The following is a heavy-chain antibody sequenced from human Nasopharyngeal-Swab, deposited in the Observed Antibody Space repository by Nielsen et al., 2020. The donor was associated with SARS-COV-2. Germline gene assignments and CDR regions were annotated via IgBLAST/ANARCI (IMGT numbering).Heavy chain of an antibody. D-gene: IGHD1-1*01. CDR3: ARSGTTKYGLDV. Sequence: SETLSLTCSVSGGSISGYFLSWIRQPAGQGLEWIGRVYTSCSTNYTPSLKSRVTISIDMSKNQFSLELRSVTAADTAFYYCARSGTTKYGLDVWGQGTTVIVSS. CDR2: VYTSCST. V-gene: IGHV4-4*07. J-gene: IGHJ6*01. CDR1: GGSISGYF.